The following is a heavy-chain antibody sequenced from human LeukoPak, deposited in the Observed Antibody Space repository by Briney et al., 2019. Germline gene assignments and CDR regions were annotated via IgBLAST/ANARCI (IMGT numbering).Heavy chain of an antibody. CDR3: ARGGYGDYAFDI. J-gene: IGHJ3*02. V-gene: IGHV3-20*01. CDR1: GFTFDDYG. D-gene: IGHD4-17*01. CDR2: INWNGGST. Sequence: GGSLRLSCAASGFTFDDYGMSWVRQAPGKGLEWVSGINWNGGSTGYADSVKGRFTISRDNAKSSLYLQMNSLRAEDTALYHCARGGYGDYAFDIWGQGTMVTVSS.